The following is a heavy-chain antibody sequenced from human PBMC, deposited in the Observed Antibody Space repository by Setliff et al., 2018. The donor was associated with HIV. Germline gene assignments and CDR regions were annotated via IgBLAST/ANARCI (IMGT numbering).Heavy chain of an antibody. CDR3: ASTSRRLGDSSGNEGAFEI. CDR1: GYSLSRGYF. CDR2: IYHSGST. Sequence: SETLSLTCAVSGYSLSRGYFWGWIRQPPGKGLEWIGSIYHSGSTYYNPSLKSRVTISVETSKNQFSLKLSSVTAADTAVYYCASTSRRLGDSSGNEGAFEIWGQGTMVTVSS. V-gene: IGHV4-38-2*01. J-gene: IGHJ3*02. D-gene: IGHD3-22*01.